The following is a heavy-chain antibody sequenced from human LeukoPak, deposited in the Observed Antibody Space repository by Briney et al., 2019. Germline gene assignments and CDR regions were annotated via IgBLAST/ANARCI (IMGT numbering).Heavy chain of an antibody. CDR2: ISYDGSKK. J-gene: IGHJ4*02. Sequence: GGSLRLSCAASGFTLSSYAMHWVRQAPGKGLEWVAVISYDGSKKYYADSVKGRFTISRDNSKYTLYLRMNSLGAEDTAVYYCSRVVGRCGFDYWGQGTLVTVSS. D-gene: IGHD1-26*01. CDR3: SRVVGRCGFDY. CDR1: GFTLSSYA. V-gene: IGHV3-30*04.